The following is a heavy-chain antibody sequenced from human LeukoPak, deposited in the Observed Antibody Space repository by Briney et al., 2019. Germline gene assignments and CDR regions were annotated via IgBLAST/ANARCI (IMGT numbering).Heavy chain of an antibody. CDR2: ISSSSSYI. CDR1: GFTFSSYN. V-gene: IGHV3-21*04. Sequence: GGSLRLSCAASGFTFSSYNMNWVRQAPGKGLEWVSSISSSSSYIYYADSVKGRFTISRDNSKNTLYLQMNSLRAEDTAVYYCASQSGSRRNDYWGQGTLVTVSS. J-gene: IGHJ4*02. CDR3: ASQSGSRRNDY. D-gene: IGHD3-10*01.